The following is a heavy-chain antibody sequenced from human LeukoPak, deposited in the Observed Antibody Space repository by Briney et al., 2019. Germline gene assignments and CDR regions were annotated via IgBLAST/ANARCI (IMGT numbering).Heavy chain of an antibody. D-gene: IGHD2-8*01. CDR1: GFTFSSYE. V-gene: IGHV3-48*03. J-gene: IGHJ4*02. Sequence: PGGSLRLSCAASGFTFSSYEMNWVRQAPGKGLEWVSYISSSGSTIYYADSVKGRFTISRDNAKNSLYLQMNSLRAEDTAMYYCARNSNGMSNWGQGTLVIVSS. CDR2: ISSSGSTI. CDR3: ARNSNGMSN.